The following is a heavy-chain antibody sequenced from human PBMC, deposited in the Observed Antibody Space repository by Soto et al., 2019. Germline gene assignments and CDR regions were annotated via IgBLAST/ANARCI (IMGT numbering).Heavy chain of an antibody. CDR1: GFTFSSSA. CDR2: ISGSGAGT. CDR3: AKGPTVFGAVISFDYYYGMYV. J-gene: IGHJ6*02. V-gene: IGHV3-23*01. D-gene: IGHD3-3*01. Sequence: GGSLRLSCTASGFTFSSSAMSWVRQAPGRGLEWVSGISGSGAGTYYADSVKGRFTISRDNSKNTLYLQLSGLRAEDAAVYYCAKGPTVFGAVISFDYYYGMYVWGQGPPVTV.